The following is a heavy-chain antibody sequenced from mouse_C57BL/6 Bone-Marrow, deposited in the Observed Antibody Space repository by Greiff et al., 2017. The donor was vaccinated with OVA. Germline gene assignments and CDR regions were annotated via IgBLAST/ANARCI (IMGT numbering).Heavy chain of an antibody. V-gene: IGHV2-9-1*01. CDR2: IWTGGGT. CDR3: ARTFYDGYAWFAY. J-gene: IGHJ3*01. Sequence: QVHLKQSGPGLVAPSQSLSITCTVSGFSLTSYAISWVRQPPGKGLEWLGVIWTGGGTNYNSALKSRLSISKDNSKSKVFLKMNSLQTDDTARYYCARTFYDGYAWFAYWGQGTLVTVSA. CDR1: GFSLTSYA. D-gene: IGHD2-3*01.